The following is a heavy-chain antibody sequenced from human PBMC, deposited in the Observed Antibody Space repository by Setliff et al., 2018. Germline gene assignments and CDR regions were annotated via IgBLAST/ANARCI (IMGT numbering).Heavy chain of an antibody. D-gene: IGHD2-15*01. J-gene: IGHJ5*02. V-gene: IGHV4-34*01. CDR2: IKHGGSA. Sequence: PSETLSLTCEVSGVSISNYYWTWIRQPPGKGLEWIGEIKHGGSANYNPSLKSRVTISVDGSTNQFSLKLGSVTAADAAVYYCARGAYCGGASFSLTRFDPWGQGTLVTVAS. CDR3: ARGAYCGGASFSLTRFDP. CDR1: GVSISNYY.